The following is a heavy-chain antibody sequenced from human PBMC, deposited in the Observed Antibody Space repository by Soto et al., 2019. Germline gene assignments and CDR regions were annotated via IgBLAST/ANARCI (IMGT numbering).Heavy chain of an antibody. CDR2: IRSTPDGGTT. J-gene: IGHJ4*02. Sequence: GGSLRLSCTASGFPFGDYAMSWIRQAPGKGLEWVGFIRSTPDGGTTEYAASVRGRFSISRDDSKSIVYSQMNSLKTEDTALYYCTRLPVRSLWMGYSFDYWGQGTLVTVSS. D-gene: IGHD3-3*01. CDR3: TRLPVRSLWMGYSFDY. CDR1: GFPFGDYA. V-gene: IGHV3-49*03.